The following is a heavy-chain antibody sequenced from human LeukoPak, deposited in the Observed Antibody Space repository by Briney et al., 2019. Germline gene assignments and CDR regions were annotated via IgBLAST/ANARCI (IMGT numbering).Heavy chain of an antibody. Sequence: PGGSLRLSCAASGFTFSSYAMSWVRQAPGKGLEWVSAISGIGGSTYYAHSVKGRFTISRDNSKNTLYLQMNSLRAEDTAVYYRAKDGPDYDFWSGQFDYWGQGTLVTVSS. CDR2: ISGIGGST. V-gene: IGHV3-23*01. D-gene: IGHD3-3*01. J-gene: IGHJ4*02. CDR3: AKDGPDYDFWSGQFDY. CDR1: GFTFSSYA.